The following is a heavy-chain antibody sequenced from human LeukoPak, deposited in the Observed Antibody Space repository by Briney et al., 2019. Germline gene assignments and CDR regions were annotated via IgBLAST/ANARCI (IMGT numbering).Heavy chain of an antibody. CDR3: ASQTSGSYKTRTFDY. D-gene: IGHD1-26*01. CDR1: GGSISGYY. J-gene: IGHJ4*02. V-gene: IGHV4-59*12. CDR2: IYYSGST. Sequence: SETLSLTCTVSGGSISGYYWSWIGQPPGKRLEWIGYIYYSGSTNYNPSLKSRVTISVDTSKNQFSLKLSSVTAADTAVYYCASQTSGSYKTRTFDYWGQGTLVTVSS.